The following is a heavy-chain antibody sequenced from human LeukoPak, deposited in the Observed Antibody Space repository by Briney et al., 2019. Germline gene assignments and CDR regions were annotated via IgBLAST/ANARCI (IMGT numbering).Heavy chain of an antibody. Sequence: ASVKVSCKASGYTFTGYYMHWVRQAPGQGLEWMGWINPNSGGTNYAQKFQGRVTMTRDTSISTAYMELSRLRSDDTAVYYCARVRVLLTYYDFWSGYYPFDYWGQGTLVTVSS. V-gene: IGHV1-2*02. CDR1: GYTFTGYY. J-gene: IGHJ4*02. CDR3: ARVRVLLTYYDFWSGYYPFDY. D-gene: IGHD3-3*01. CDR2: INPNSGGT.